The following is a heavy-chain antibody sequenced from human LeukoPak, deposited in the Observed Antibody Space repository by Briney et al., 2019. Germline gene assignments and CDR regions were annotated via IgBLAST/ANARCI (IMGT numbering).Heavy chain of an antibody. CDR1: GFTVSSNY. J-gene: IGHJ5*02. Sequence: GGSLRLSCAASGFTVSSNYMSWVRQAPGKGLEWVSVIYSGGSTDYADSVKGRFTISRDNAKKSLYLQMNSLRDEDTAVYYCAREGYGSGSWREWFDPWGQGTLVTVSS. V-gene: IGHV3-53*01. CDR2: IYSGGST. D-gene: IGHD3-10*01. CDR3: AREGYGSGSWREWFDP.